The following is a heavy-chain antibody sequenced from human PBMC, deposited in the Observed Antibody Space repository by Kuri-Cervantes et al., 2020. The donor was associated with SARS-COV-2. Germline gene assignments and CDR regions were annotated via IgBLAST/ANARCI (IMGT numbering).Heavy chain of an antibody. CDR1: GYTFTSYG. D-gene: IGHD3-3*01. CDR3: ARTAEYYDFWSGDQPGDYYYGMDV. V-gene: IGHV1-69*13. CDR2: IIPISGTA. Sequence: SVKVSCKASGYTFTSYGISWVRQAPGQGLEWMGGIIPISGTANYAQKFQGRVTITADESTSTAYMELSSLRSEDTAVYYCARTAEYYDFWSGDQPGDYYYGMDVWGQGTTVTVSS. J-gene: IGHJ6*02.